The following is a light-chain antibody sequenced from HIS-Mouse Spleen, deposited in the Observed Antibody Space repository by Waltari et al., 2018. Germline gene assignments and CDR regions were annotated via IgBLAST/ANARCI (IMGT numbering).Light chain of an antibody. CDR3: QSYDSSNLV. J-gene: IGLJ3*02. CDR2: EDN. CDR1: SCSIASNY. V-gene: IGLV6-57*01. Sequence: NFMLTQPHSVSESPGKTVTISCTRSSCSIASNYVQWYQQRPGSSPTTVIYEDNQRPSGVPYRVSGSIDSSSNSAALTISGLKTEDEADYYCQSYDSSNLVFGGGTKLTVL.